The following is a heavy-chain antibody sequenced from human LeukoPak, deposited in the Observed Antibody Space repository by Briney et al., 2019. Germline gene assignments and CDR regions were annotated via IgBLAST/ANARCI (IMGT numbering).Heavy chain of an antibody. V-gene: IGHV3-7*01. CDR3: ARQEEMATITPYYFDY. J-gene: IGHJ4*02. CDR2: IKQDGSEK. D-gene: IGHD5-24*01. Sequence: PGGSLRLSCAASGFTFSSYWMSWVRQAPGKGLEWVAHIKQDGSEKYYVDSVKGRFTISRDNAKNSLYLQMNSLRAEDTAVYYCARQEEMATITPYYFDYWGQGTLVTVSS. CDR1: GFTFSSYW.